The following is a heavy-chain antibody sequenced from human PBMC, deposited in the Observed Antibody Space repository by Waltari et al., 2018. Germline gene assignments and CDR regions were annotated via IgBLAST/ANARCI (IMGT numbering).Heavy chain of an antibody. V-gene: IGHV4-4*07. CDR1: GGSISGDF. CDR2: IYSSGST. J-gene: IGHJ4*02. D-gene: IGHD1-26*01. CDR3: ARWRGGANDY. Sequence: QVQLQESGAGLVKSSETLSLTCTVSGGSISGDFWNWIRQPAGKGLEWIGRIYSSGSTNYNASLQSRVTMSVDTSKNQFSLKLSSVTAADTAVYYCARWRGGANDYWGQGTLVTVSS.